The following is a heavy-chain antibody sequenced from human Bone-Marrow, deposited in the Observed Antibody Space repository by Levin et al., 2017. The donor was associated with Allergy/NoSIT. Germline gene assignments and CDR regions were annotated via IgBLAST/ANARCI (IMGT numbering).Heavy chain of an antibody. V-gene: IGHV1-69*02. CDR1: GGALSSFS. J-gene: IGHJ6*02. CDR2: IIPLLNVS. CDR3: ARGDMVPVPAAPPRTYKYRPMDV. D-gene: IGHD2-2*01. Sequence: PGGSLRLSCKTSGGALSSFSFSWVRQAPGQGLEWIGRIIPLLNVSHYADTMKGRLTVAAAISTDTVYMELSNLRADDTAIYYCARGDMVPVPAAPPRTYKYRPMDVWGQGTTITVSS.